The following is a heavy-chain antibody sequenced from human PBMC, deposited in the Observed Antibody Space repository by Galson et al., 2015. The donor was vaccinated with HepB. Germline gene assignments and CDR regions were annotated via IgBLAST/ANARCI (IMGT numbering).Heavy chain of an antibody. Sequence: ETLSLTCTVSGGSISSYYWSWIRQPAGKGLEWIGRIYTSGSTNYNPSLKSRVTMSVDTSKNQFSLKLSSVTAADTAVYYCARDLERLSYYYYGMDVWGQGTTVTVSS. CDR1: GGSISSYY. D-gene: IGHD1-1*01. J-gene: IGHJ6*02. CDR3: ARDLERLSYYYYGMDV. V-gene: IGHV4-4*07. CDR2: IYTSGST.